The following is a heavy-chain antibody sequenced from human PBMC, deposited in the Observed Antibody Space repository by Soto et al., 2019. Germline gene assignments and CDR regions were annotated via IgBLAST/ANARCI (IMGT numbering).Heavy chain of an antibody. Sequence: QVQLVESGGGLVKPGGSLRLSCTASGFTFSDYYMSWIRQPLGKGLEWIAYSSNSGTFTRYAGSVKGRFSISRDHAKKSLYLEINSLRGEDTAIYYCARSGDNYNLLDYWGQGTPVTVSS. D-gene: IGHD1-1*01. V-gene: IGHV3-11*06. CDR3: ARSGDNYNLLDY. J-gene: IGHJ4*02. CDR1: GFTFSDYY. CDR2: SSNSGTFT.